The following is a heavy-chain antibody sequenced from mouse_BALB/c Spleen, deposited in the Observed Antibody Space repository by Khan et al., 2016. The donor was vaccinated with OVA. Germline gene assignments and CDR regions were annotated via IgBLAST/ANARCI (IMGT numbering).Heavy chain of an antibody. Sequence: QVQLKQSGPGLVAPSQSLSITCTVSGFSLTSYGVHWVRQPPGKGLEWLGVIWTGGSTNYNSALVSRLSISKDNSKSQVLLKLNSLQNADTAMLFCDRYYVNYGWYFDVWGAGTTVTVSS. V-gene: IGHV2-9*02. J-gene: IGHJ1*01. CDR3: DRYYVNYGWYFDV. CDR2: IWTGGST. CDR1: GFSLTSYG. D-gene: IGHD2-1*01.